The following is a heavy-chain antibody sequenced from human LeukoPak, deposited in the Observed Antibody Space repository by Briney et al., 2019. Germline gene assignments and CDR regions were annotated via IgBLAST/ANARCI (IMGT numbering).Heavy chain of an antibody. CDR1: GYSFTIYW. V-gene: IGHV5-51*01. Sequence: ESLKISCKGSGYSFTIYWIGWVPQMPGKGLEGMGIIYPGDSDTRYSPSFQGQVTLSADKSISTAYLQWSNLKASDTAMYNCATGTVYYYDSSGYYNDYSGQGTLVTVSS. CDR3: ATGTVYYYDSSGYYNDY. J-gene: IGHJ4*02. CDR2: IYPGDSDT. D-gene: IGHD3-22*01.